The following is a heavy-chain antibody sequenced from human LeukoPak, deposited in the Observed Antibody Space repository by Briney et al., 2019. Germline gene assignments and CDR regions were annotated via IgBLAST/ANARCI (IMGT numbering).Heavy chain of an antibody. J-gene: IGHJ4*02. CDR2: IVVGSGNT. CDR1: GFTFTSSA. D-gene: IGHD3-22*01. CDR3: AAESWGYDSSGYPH. V-gene: IGHV1-58*02. Sequence: GTSVKVPCKASGFTFTSSAMQWVRQARGQRLEWIGWIVVGSGNTNYAQKFQERVTITRDMSTSTAYMELSSLRSEDTAVYYCAAESWGYDSSGYPHWGQGTLVTVSS.